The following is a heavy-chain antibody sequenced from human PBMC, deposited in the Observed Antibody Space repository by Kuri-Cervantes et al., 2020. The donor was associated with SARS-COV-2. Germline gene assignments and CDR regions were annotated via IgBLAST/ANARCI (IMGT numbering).Heavy chain of an antibody. D-gene: IGHD6-6*01. V-gene: IGHV4-39*02. Sequence: GSLRLSCTVSGGSISSSSYYWGWIRQPPGKGLEWIGSIYYSGSTYYNPSLKSRVTISVDTSKNQFSLELSSVTAADTAVYYCARDPGYSSSSVYYYYGMDVWGQGTTVTVSS. CDR3: ARDPGYSSSSVYYYYGMDV. J-gene: IGHJ6*02. CDR1: GGSISSSSYY. CDR2: IYYSGST.